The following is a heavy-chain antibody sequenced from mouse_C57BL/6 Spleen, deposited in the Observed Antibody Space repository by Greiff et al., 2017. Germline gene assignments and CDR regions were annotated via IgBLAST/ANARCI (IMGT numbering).Heavy chain of an antibody. D-gene: IGHD1-1*01. CDR3: ARDSIYYYGSSLDY. J-gene: IGHJ2*01. CDR2: ISDGGSYT. V-gene: IGHV5-4*01. Sequence: EVMLVESGGGLVKPGGSLKLSCAASGFTFSSYAMSWVRQTPEKRLEWVATISDGGSYTYYPDNVKGRFTISRDNAKNNLYLQMSHLKSEDTAMYYCARDSIYYYGSSLDYWGQGTTLTVSS. CDR1: GFTFSSYA.